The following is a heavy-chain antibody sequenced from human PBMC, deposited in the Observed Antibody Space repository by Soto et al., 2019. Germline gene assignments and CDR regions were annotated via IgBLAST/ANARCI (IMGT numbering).Heavy chain of an antibody. J-gene: IGHJ6*02. D-gene: IGHD2-2*02. V-gene: IGHV1-69*13. CDR1: GGTFSSYA. CDR3: ARDIVVVPAAIHYYYYYYGMDV. CDR2: IIPIFGTA. Sequence: GASVKVSCKASGGTFSSYAISWVRQAPGQGLEWMGGIIPIFGTANYAQKFQGRVTITADESTSTAYMELSSLRSEDTAVYYCARDIVVVPAAIHYYYYYYGMDVWGQGTKVTVSS.